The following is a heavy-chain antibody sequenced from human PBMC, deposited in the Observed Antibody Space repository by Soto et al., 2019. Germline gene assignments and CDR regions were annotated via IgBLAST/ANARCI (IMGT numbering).Heavy chain of an antibody. CDR1: GGTFSSYA. J-gene: IGHJ6*02. D-gene: IGHD3-10*01. Sequence: SVKVSCKASGGTFSSYAISWVRQAPGQGLGWMGGIIPIFGTANYAQKFQGRVTITADKSTSTAYMELSSLRSEDTAVYYCARGHHYYGSGSYYSYYYGMDVWGQGTTVTVSS. V-gene: IGHV1-69*06. CDR3: ARGHHYYGSGSYYSYYYGMDV. CDR2: IIPIFGTA.